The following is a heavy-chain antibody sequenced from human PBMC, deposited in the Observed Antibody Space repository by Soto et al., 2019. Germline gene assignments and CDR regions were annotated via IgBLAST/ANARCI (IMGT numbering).Heavy chain of an antibody. CDR3: AHSDGGYEIIYFDF. CDR2: IYYNDDR. D-gene: IGHD5-12*01. CDR1: GFSFTTAGVA. V-gene: IGHV2-5*01. Sequence: SGPTLVNPTQTLTLTCTFSGFSFTTAGVAVGWIRQTPGGALEWLTLIYYNDDRRFSPSLKTRLTITGDTSKNQVVLSLTNVDPGDTATFFCAHSDGGYEIIYFDFWGQGIPVTVSS. J-gene: IGHJ4*02.